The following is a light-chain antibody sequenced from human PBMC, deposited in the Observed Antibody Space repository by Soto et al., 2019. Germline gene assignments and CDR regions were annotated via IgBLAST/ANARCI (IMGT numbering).Light chain of an antibody. CDR1: QSISSY. J-gene: IGKJ1*01. CDR2: AAY. Sequence: DIQVTQSPSSLSASVGDTATITCRTSQSISSYLSWYQQKPGKAPKLLIYAAYTLQSGVPSRFSGSGSGTEFTLTISSLQPEDFAAYYCQQSYGMPWTFGQGTKVDIK. V-gene: IGKV1-39*01. CDR3: QQSYGMPWT.